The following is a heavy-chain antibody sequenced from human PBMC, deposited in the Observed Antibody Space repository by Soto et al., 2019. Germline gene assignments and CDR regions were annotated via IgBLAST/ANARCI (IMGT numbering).Heavy chain of an antibody. D-gene: IGHD5-12*01. CDR3: ASRDPGNSVDY. CDR1: GGSFTSNNW. CDR2: IYRTGST. J-gene: IGHJ4*02. Sequence: SETLSLTCGVSGGSFTSNNWWTWVRQPPGQGLEWIGEIYRTGSTNYNPSLKSRVTISLDKSENQFSLKVTSLTAADTAVYYCASRDPGNSVDYWGQGTMVTVSS. V-gene: IGHV4-4*02.